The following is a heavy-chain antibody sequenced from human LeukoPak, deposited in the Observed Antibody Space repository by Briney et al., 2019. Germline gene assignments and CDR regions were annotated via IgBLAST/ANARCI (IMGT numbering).Heavy chain of an antibody. D-gene: IGHD5-12*01. CDR3: ARGVATKTVDY. J-gene: IGHJ4*02. CDR1: GFTFSSYG. V-gene: IGHV3-30*03. Sequence: GGSLRLSCAASGFTFSSYGMHWVRQAPGKGLEWVAVISYDGSNKYYADSVKGRFTISGDNSKNTLYLQMNSLRAEDTAVYYCARGVATKTVDYWGQGTLVTVSS. CDR2: ISYDGSNK.